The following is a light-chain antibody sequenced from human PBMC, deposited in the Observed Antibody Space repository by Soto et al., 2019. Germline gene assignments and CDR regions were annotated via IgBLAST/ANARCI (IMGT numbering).Light chain of an antibody. CDR1: QSVISSY. J-gene: IGKJ1*01. CDR2: DAS. CDR3: QQYDSSPRT. Sequence: EIVLTQSPGTLSLSPGERATLSCRASQSVISSYLAWYQQKPGQAPRLLIYDASNRATGIPDRFSGSGSGTDFTLTITRLEPEDFAVYYCQQYDSSPRTFGQGTKVDI. V-gene: IGKV3-20*01.